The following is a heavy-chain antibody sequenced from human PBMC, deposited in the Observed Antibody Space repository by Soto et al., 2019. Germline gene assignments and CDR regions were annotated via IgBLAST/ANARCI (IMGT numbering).Heavy chain of an antibody. CDR2: ISYDGSNK. V-gene: IGHV3-30-3*01. CDR3: ARGPTTVVTRYFDY. J-gene: IGHJ4*02. D-gene: IGHD4-17*01. CDR1: GFTFSSYA. Sequence: HPGGSLRLSCAASGFTFSSYAMHWVRQAPGKGLEWVAVISYDGSNKYYADSVKGRFTISRDNSKNTLYLQMNSLRAEDTAVYYCARGPTTVVTRYFDYWGQGTLVTVSS.